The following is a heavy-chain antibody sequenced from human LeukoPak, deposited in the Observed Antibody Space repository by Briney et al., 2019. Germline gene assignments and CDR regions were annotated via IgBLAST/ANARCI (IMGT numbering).Heavy chain of an antibody. CDR1: NFSFSSYT. D-gene: IGHD4-17*01. CDR3: ATRVTTFLQ. J-gene: IGHJ4*02. Sequence: GGSLRLFCVGCNFSFSSYTLNWVRQAPGKGREGLSSISSSGFNIYYADSVKGRFTISRNNAKTSLFLQMNSLTAEDSAVYYCATRVTTFLQWGQGTLVTVSS. V-gene: IGHV3-21*01. CDR2: ISSSGFNI.